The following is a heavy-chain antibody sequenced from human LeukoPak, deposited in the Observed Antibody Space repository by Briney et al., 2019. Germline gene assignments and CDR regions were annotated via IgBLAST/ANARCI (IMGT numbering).Heavy chain of an antibody. D-gene: IGHD3-3*01. J-gene: IGHJ5*02. CDR1: GGSISSGSYY. Sequence: PSETLSLTCTVSGGSISSGSYYWSWIRQPAGKGLEWIGRIYTSGSTNYNPSLKSRVTISVGTSKNQFSLKLSSVTAADTAVYYCARDTRPLITIFGVVSSWFDPWGQGTLVTVSS. CDR3: ARDTRPLITIFGVVSSWFDP. CDR2: IYTSGST. V-gene: IGHV4-61*02.